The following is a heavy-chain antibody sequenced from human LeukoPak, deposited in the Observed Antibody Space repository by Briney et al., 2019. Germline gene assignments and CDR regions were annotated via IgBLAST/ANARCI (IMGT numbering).Heavy chain of an antibody. CDR3: ARQAYCGSDCYLYGMDV. V-gene: IGHV5-51*01. CDR1: GYIYTSYW. D-gene: IGHD2-21*02. J-gene: IGHJ6*02. CDR2: IYPGDSDT. Sequence: GESLKISCNSSGYIYTSYWIGWVRQMPGKGLEWMGIIYPGDSDTRYSPSFQGQVTISADRSISTAYLQWSSLKASDTAMYYCARQAYCGSDCYLYGMDVWGQGTTVTVSS.